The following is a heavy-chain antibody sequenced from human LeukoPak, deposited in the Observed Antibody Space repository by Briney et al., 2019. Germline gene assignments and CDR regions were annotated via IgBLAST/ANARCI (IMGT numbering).Heavy chain of an antibody. V-gene: IGHV4-34*01. J-gene: IGHJ4*02. CDR3: ARDGGYSSSWSSLFFDY. CDR1: GGSFRGYY. CDR2: INHSGST. D-gene: IGHD6-13*01. Sequence: PSETLSLTCAVYGGSFRGYYWSWIRQPPGKGLEWIGEINHSGSTNYNPSLKSRVTISVDTSKNQFSLKLSSVTAADTAVYYCARDGGYSSSWSSLFFDYWGQGTLVTVSS.